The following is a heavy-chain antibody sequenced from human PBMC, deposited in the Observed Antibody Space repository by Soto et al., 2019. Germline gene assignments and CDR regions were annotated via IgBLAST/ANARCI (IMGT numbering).Heavy chain of an antibody. CDR1: GDSVSSNSYY. J-gene: IGHJ6*01. D-gene: IGHD6-13*01. V-gene: IGHV4-61*01. CDR3: ARAWKQPWGGMDV. CDR2: IYYSGST. Sequence: QVQLQESGPRLVKPSETLSLTCTVSGDSVSSNSYYWSWIRQPPGKGLEFIGYIYYSGSTNYNPSLTIRVTISLATSKNQFSLRMSSVTAADTGVYYCARAWKQPWGGMDVWGPGSTVTGSS.